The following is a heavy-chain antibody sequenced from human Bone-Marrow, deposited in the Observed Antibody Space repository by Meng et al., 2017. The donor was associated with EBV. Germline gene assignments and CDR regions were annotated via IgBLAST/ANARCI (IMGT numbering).Heavy chain of an antibody. CDR1: GGSFSGYY. CDR2: INHSGST. D-gene: IGHD3-16*02. V-gene: IGHV4-34*01. Sequence: QPGCQVLVKPSEAPSLTWAVYGGSFSGYYWSWIRQPPGKGLEWIGEINHSGSTNYNPSLKSRVTISVDTSKNQFSLNLSSVTAADTSVYYCARGKSRDYIWGSYRIFDYWGQGTLVTVSS. J-gene: IGHJ4*02. CDR3: ARGKSRDYIWGSYRIFDY.